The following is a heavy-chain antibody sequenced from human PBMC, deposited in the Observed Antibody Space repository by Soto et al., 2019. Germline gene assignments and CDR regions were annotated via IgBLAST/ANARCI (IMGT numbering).Heavy chain of an antibody. J-gene: IGHJ6*02. Sequence: SVKVSCKASGFTFTSSAVQWVRQARGQRLEWIGWIVVGSGNTNYAQKFQERVTITRDMSTSTAYMELSSLRSEDTAVYYCAASPYYYYGMDAWGQGTTVTVSS. V-gene: IGHV1-58*01. CDR1: GFTFTSSA. CDR2: IVVGSGNT. CDR3: AASPYYYYGMDA.